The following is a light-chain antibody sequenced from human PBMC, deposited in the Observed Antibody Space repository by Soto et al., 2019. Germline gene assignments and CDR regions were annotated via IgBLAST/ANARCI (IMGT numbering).Light chain of an antibody. CDR2: DAS. V-gene: IGKV1-5*01. J-gene: IGKJ2*01. Sequence: IQMTQSPSTLSAPVGDRVTITCQASQTISTLLAWFQHKPGKAPNLLIYDASNLESGVPSRFSGSGSGTESTHTISSLQSDDSATYFCQQYSHLVTFGQGTKLEIK. CDR1: QTISTL. CDR3: QQYSHLVT.